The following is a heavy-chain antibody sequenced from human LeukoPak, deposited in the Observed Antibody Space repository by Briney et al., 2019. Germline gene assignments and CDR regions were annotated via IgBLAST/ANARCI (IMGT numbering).Heavy chain of an antibody. V-gene: IGHV3-30*18. D-gene: IGHD5-18*01. Sequence: GRSLRLSCAASGFTFSSYGMHWVRQAPGKGLEWVAVISYDGSNKYYADSMKGRFTISRDNSKNTLYLQMNSLRAEDTAVYYCAKDRSYGRRGWFDPWGQGTLVTVSS. CDR2: ISYDGSNK. J-gene: IGHJ5*02. CDR3: AKDRSYGRRGWFDP. CDR1: GFTFSSYG.